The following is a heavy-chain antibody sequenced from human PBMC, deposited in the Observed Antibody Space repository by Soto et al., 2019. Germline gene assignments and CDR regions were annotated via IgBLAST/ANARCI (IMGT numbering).Heavy chain of an antibody. CDR1: GYTFTSYG. CDR3: ARDGNRYSSGWTIYYYYGMDV. J-gene: IGHJ6*02. Sequence: QVQLVQSGAEVKKPGASVKVSCKASGYTFTSYGISWVRQAPGQGREWMGWISAYNGNTNYAEKLQDRVTMTTDTSTSKDYMELRSLRSDDTAVYYCARDGNRYSSGWTIYYYYGMDVWGQGTTVTVSS. D-gene: IGHD6-19*01. CDR2: ISAYNGNT. V-gene: IGHV1-18*04.